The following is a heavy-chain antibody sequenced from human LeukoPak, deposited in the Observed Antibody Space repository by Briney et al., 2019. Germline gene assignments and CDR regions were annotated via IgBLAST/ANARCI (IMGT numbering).Heavy chain of an antibody. J-gene: IGHJ4*02. CDR1: GFSISSSA. Sequence: GGSLRLSCAASGFSISSSAMNWVRQAPGKGLEWVSSINNVASHIYYAGSVKGRFTISRDNSKNTLDLQMNSLRDEDTAVYYCAKSDRSTRTFDYWGQGTLVTVSS. D-gene: IGHD2-2*01. CDR3: AKSDRSTRTFDY. CDR2: INNVASHI. V-gene: IGHV3-NL1*01.